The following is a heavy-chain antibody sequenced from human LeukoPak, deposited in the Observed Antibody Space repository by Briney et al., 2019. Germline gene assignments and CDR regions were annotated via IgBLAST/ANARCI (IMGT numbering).Heavy chain of an antibody. V-gene: IGHV3-23*01. CDR1: GFTFSNSA. CDR3: AKAGAIYSSSWYYFDY. Sequence: PGGSLRLSCAASGFTFSNSAMSWVRQAPGKGLEWVSAISGSGGSTYYADSVKGRFTISRDNSKNTLYLQMNSLRAEDTAVYYCAKAGAIYSSSWYYFDYWGQGTLVTVSS. CDR2: ISGSGGST. D-gene: IGHD6-13*01. J-gene: IGHJ4*02.